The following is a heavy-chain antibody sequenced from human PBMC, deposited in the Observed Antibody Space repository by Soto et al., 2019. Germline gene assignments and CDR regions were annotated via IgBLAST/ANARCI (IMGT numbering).Heavy chain of an antibody. D-gene: IGHD3-3*01. V-gene: IGHV3-30*18. CDR2: ISYDGSNK. Sequence: GWSLRLSCASSVFTFISYGMHWVRQAPGKGLEWVAVISYDGSNKYYADSVKGRFTISRDNSKNTLYLQMNSLRAEDTAVYYCAKRTISGGMDVWGQGTTVTVSS. CDR3: AKRTISGGMDV. CDR1: VFTFISYG. J-gene: IGHJ6*02.